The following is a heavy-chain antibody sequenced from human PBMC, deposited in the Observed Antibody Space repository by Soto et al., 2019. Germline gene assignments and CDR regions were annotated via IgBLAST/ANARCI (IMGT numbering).Heavy chain of an antibody. CDR2: IKQDGSEK. D-gene: IGHD2-2*01. V-gene: IGHV3-7*03. J-gene: IGHJ4*02. Sequence: PGGSLRLSCAASGFTFSSYLMSWVRQAPGKGLEWVASIKQDGSEKYYVDSVKGRFTISRDNAKNSLYLQMNSLTAEDTAVYYCARDCPSTICYLFDYWGQGTLVTVSS. CDR1: GFTFSSYL. CDR3: ARDCPSTICYLFDY.